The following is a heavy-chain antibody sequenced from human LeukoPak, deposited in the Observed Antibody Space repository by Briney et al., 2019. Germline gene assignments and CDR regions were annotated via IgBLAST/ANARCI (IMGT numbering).Heavy chain of an antibody. J-gene: IGHJ4*02. CDR2: IWYDGNNK. D-gene: IGHD3-10*01. CDR1: GFTFSTYG. V-gene: IGHV3-33*01. Sequence: TGRALRLSCAASGFTFSTYGMQGVRQAPGKGLEWVALIWYDGNNKYYADSVKGRFTISRDNSKNTLYLQMNSLRAEDTAVYYCATDQMYYYGSRSYSPFNHWGQGTLVTVSS. CDR3: ATDQMYYYGSRSYSPFNH.